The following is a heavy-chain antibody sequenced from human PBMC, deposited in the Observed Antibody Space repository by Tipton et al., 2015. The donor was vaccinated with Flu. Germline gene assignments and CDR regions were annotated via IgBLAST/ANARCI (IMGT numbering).Heavy chain of an antibody. CDR1: GVSITDYW. J-gene: IGHJ6*02. Sequence: TLSLTCTVSGVSITDYWWSWIRLPPGKGLEWIGYVLYTGATNHNPSLTSRVTISIDPSKNQFSLRLGSVTAADTAIYYCARDVVYGDNDHGGMDVWGRGTTVTVSS. D-gene: IGHD5-12*01. V-gene: IGHV4-59*12. CDR2: VLYTGAT. CDR3: ARDVVYGDNDHGGMDV.